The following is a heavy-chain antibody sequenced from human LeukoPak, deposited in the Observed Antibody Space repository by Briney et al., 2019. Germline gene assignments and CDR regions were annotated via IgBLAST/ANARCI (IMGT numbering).Heavy chain of an antibody. V-gene: IGHV4-59*01. D-gene: IGHD5-12*01. CDR3: ASGYSAYGLDDY. CDR1: GGSISSYY. J-gene: IGHJ4*02. Sequence: SETLSLTCTVSGGSISSYYWSCIRQPPGKGLEWIGFIYYSGSTNYNPSLKSRVTISVDTSKIQFSLKLSSVTAADTAVYYCASGYSAYGLDDYWGQGTLVTVSS. CDR2: IYYSGST.